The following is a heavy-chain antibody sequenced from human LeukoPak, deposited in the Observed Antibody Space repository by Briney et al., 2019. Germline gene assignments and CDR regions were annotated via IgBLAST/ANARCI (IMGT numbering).Heavy chain of an antibody. Sequence: SETLSLTCAVYGGSFSGYYWSWIRQPPGKGLEWIGKINHSGSTNYNPSLKSRVTISVDTSKNQFSLKLSSVTAADTAVYYCARVSGWHQRLGAFDIWGQGTMVTVSS. CDR2: INHSGST. J-gene: IGHJ3*02. CDR3: ARVSGWHQRLGAFDI. V-gene: IGHV4-34*01. CDR1: GGSFSGYY. D-gene: IGHD6-19*01.